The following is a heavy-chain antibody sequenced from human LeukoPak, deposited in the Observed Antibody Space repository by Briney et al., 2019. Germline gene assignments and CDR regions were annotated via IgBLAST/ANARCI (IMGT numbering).Heavy chain of an antibody. Sequence: GGSLRLSCAASGFTFSSYWMSWVRQAPGKGLEWVANIKQDGSEKYYVDSVKGRFTISRDNAKNSLYLQMNSLRAEDTAVYYCAREGDILTGYFHYWGQGTTVTVSS. CDR2: IKQDGSEK. V-gene: IGHV3-7*03. CDR1: GFTFSSYW. CDR3: AREGDILTGYFHY. J-gene: IGHJ6*02. D-gene: IGHD3-9*01.